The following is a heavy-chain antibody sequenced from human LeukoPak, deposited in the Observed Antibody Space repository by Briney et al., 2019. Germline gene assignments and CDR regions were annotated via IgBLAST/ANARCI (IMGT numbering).Heavy chain of an antibody. V-gene: IGHV1-8*02. Sequence: GASVKVSCKASGYTFTGYYMHWVRQAPGQGLEWVGWMNPNSGNTGYAQKFQGRVTMTRNTSISTAYMELSSLRSEDTAVYYCARGLWGGSGSYYTFDYWGQGTLVTVSS. CDR1: GYTFTGYY. J-gene: IGHJ4*02. CDR2: MNPNSGNT. CDR3: ARGLWGGSGSYYTFDY. D-gene: IGHD3-10*01.